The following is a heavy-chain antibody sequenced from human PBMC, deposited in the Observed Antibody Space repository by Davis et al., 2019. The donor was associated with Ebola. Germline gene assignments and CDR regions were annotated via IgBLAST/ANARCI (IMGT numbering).Heavy chain of an antibody. CDR3: ARGGRSSGWDYHHYGMDV. CDR1: GFTFSSYD. D-gene: IGHD6-19*01. V-gene: IGHV3-13*05. Sequence: GGSLRLSCAASGFTFSSYDMHWVRHATGKGLEWVSAIGTAGDPYYPGSVKGRFTISRENAKNSLYLQMNSLRAGDTAVYYCARGGRSSGWDYHHYGMDVWGQGTTVTVSS. CDR2: IGTAGDP. J-gene: IGHJ6*02.